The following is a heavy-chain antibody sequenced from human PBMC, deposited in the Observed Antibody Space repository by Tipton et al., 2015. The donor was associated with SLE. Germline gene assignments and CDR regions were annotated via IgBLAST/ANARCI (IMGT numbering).Heavy chain of an antibody. CDR1: GYSISSGFY. J-gene: IGHJ4*02. CDR3: ARVGHIETRGYCDY. Sequence: TLSLTCEVSGYSISSGFYWAWIRQSPGKGLEWIGNVYHSGSTYYNPSLKSRVTMSVDTSKNQFSLRLNSLTAADTALYYCARVGHIETRGYCDYWGQGTLVTVSS. D-gene: IGHD5-12*01. CDR2: VYHSGST. V-gene: IGHV4-38-2*01.